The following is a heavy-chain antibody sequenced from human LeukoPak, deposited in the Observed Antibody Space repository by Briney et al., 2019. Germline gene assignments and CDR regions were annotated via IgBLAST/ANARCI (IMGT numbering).Heavy chain of an antibody. D-gene: IGHD1-26*01. CDR1: GGSISSSSYY. J-gene: IGHJ4*02. CDR3: ARSGSYPDY. Sequence: SETLSLTCTVSGGSISSSSYYWGWIRRPPGKGLEWIGSIYYSGSTYYNPSLKSRVTISVDTSKNQFSLKLSSVTAADTAVYYCARSGSYPDYWGQGTLVTVSS. V-gene: IGHV4-39*01. CDR2: IYYSGST.